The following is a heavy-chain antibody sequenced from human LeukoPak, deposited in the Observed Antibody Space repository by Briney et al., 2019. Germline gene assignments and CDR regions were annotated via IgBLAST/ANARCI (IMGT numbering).Heavy chain of an antibody. D-gene: IGHD5-24*01. CDR3: ARHGRDGYNYGPVVYY. Sequence: PSETLSLTCTVSGGSISSSSYYWGWIRQSPGKGREWIGRMYYRGSTYYNPSLKSRVTLSVDTPKNQFSLTLSSVTSADTAVYYCARHGRDGYNYGPVVYYWGQGTLVTVSS. CDR2: MYYRGST. CDR1: GGSISSSSYY. J-gene: IGHJ4*02. V-gene: IGHV4-39*01.